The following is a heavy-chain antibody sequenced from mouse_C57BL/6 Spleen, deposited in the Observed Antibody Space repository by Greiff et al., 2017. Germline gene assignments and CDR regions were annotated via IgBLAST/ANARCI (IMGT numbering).Heavy chain of an antibody. J-gene: IGHJ2*01. CDR2: FHPSASDT. Sequence: VQLQQPGAELVKPGASVKVSCKASGYTFTSYWMHWVKQRPGQGLEWIGRFHPSASDTNYNQKFKGKATLTVDKSSSTAYMQLSSLTSEDSAVYYCAIDGVDYWGQGTTLTVSS. CDR1: GYTFTSYW. CDR3: AIDGVDY. V-gene: IGHV1-74*01.